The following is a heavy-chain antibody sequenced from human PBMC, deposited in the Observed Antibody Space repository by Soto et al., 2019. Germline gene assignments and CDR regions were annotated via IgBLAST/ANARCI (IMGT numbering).Heavy chain of an antibody. Sequence: EVQLLESGGGLVQPGGSLRLSCGVSGFTFNDFEMNWVRQAPGKGLEWLAYIDGSGTTKQYADSVRGRFTISRDNPNNSLFLQISSLSAADTSIYYCARGFGRFNYWGQRTLVSVSS. J-gene: IGHJ4*02. D-gene: IGHD3-10*01. CDR2: IDGSGTTK. CDR1: GFTFNDFE. V-gene: IGHV3-48*03. CDR3: ARGFGRFNY.